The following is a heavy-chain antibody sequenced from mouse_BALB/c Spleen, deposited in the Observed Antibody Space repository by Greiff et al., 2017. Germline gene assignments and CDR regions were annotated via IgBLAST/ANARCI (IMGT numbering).Heavy chain of an antibody. CDR2: INPSNGRT. CDR3: AREAGSSPGFAY. V-gene: IGHV1S81*02. Sequence: QVQLQQPGAELVKPGASVKLSCKASGYTFTSYWMHWVKQRPGQGLEWIGEINPSNGRTNYNEKFKSKATLTVDKSSSTAYMQLSSLTSEDSAVYYVAREAGSSPGFAYWGQGTLVTVSA. D-gene: IGHD1-1*01. CDR1: GYTFTSYW. J-gene: IGHJ3*01.